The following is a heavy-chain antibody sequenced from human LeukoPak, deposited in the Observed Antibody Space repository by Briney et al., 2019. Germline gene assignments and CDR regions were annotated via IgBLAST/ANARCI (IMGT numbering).Heavy chain of an antibody. CDR2: INGSGTII. CDR3: AKPRSGSYGGQVDY. CDR1: GFTFSDSY. Sequence: GGSLRLSCAASGFTFSDSYMTWIRQAPGKGLEWVSFINGSGTIIHYADSVKGRFTISRDNSKNTLYLQMNSLRAEDTAIYYCAKPRSGSYGGQVDYWGQGTLVTVSS. V-gene: IGHV3-11*01. D-gene: IGHD1-26*01. J-gene: IGHJ4*02.